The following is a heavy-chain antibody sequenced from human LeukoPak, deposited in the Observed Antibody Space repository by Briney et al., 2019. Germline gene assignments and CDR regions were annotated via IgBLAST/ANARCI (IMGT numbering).Heavy chain of an antibody. D-gene: IGHD6-6*01. Sequence: GGSLRLSCPASGFTFSTYAMSWVRQAPGQGLEWLSGISGSGGNTYYADTVKGRFTISRDNSYNTLYLQMNSLRAEDTAVYYWAKGGKYSGSGSPDYWGQGTLVTVCS. V-gene: IGHV3-23*01. J-gene: IGHJ4*02. CDR1: GFTFSTYA. CDR3: AKGGKYSGSGSPDY. CDR2: ISGSGGNT.